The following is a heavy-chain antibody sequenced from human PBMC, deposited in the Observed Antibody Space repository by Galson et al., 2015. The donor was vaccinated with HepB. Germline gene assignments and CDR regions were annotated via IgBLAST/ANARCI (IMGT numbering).Heavy chain of an antibody. CDR3: VSLGYSYGSGLFDS. V-gene: IGHV4-59*08. D-gene: IGHD5-18*01. CDR2: IHYTGNT. Sequence: TLSLTCTVSGGSITSHYWNWIRQPPGKGLEWIGSIHYTGNTNYNPSLKSRVTISVDTSRNQFSLKLSSVTAADTAVYYCVSLGYSYGSGLFDSWGRGTLVTVSS. CDR1: GGSITSHY. J-gene: IGHJ4*02.